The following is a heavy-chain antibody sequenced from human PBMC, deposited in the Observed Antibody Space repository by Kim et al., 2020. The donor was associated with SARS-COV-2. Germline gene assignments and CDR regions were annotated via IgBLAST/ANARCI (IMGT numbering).Heavy chain of an antibody. J-gene: IGHJ6*02. V-gene: IGHV3-7*01. CDR2: IKQDAYEK. CDR3: ARGVAVSPHYYYHYGMSV. Sequence: GGSLRLSCAASEFTFSTHWMTWVRQAPGKGLEWVASIKQDAYEKYYVDSVKGRFTISRDNAKNLLYQQMNSLRAEDTAVYYCARGVAVSPHYYYHYGMSVWGQGTTVTVSS. D-gene: IGHD6-19*01. CDR1: EFTFSTHW.